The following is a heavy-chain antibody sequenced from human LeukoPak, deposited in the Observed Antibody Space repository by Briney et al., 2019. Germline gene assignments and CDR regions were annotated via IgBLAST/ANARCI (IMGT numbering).Heavy chain of an antibody. D-gene: IGHD1-26*01. CDR3: ARHGNQWELLH. CDR2: IDYSGST. Sequence: KPSETLSLTCTVSGGSISSYYWSWIRQPPGKGLEWIGYIDYSGSTNYNPSLKSRVTISVDTSKHQFSLRLASMTAADTAVYYCARHGNQWELLHWGQGALATVSS. CDR1: GGSISSYY. V-gene: IGHV4-59*08. J-gene: IGHJ4*02.